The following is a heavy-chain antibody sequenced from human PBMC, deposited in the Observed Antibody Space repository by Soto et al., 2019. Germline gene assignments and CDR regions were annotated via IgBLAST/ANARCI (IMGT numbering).Heavy chain of an antibody. Sequence: QVQLVQSGAEVKETGSSVKVSCKSSGYIFKNYAVTWLRQAPGQGLEWMGGIIPVFGTPDCSQKFRGRVTITADESTSTVYMELRRLTSEDTAVYYCARHLYDYVWGSYRHWGQGTLVTVSS. CDR2: IIPVFGTP. J-gene: IGHJ4*02. CDR3: ARHLYDYVWGSYRH. V-gene: IGHV1-69*01. CDR1: GYIFKNYA. D-gene: IGHD3-16*02.